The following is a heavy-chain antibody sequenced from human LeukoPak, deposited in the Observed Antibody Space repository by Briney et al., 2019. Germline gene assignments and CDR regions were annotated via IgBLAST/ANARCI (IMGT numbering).Heavy chain of an antibody. CDR3: ARRAADDKSWFDP. D-gene: IGHD6-25*01. J-gene: IGHJ5*02. CDR2: IYPGDSNT. V-gene: IGHV5-51*01. Sequence: GEALKISCKASGYSFTTYWIAWGRQMPGKGLEWRGIIYPGDSNTKYSPSFQGQVTISADKSITTAYLQWSSLKASDTAMYYCARRAADDKSWFDPWGQGTLVTVSS. CDR1: GYSFTTYW.